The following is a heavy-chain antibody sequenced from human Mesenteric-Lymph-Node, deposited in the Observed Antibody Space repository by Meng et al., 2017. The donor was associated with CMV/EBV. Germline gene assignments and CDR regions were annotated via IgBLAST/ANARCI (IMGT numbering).Heavy chain of an antibody. Sequence: SLKISCAASGFTFSSYWMSWVRQAPGKGLEWVSGISWNSGSIGYADSVKGRFTISRDNAKNSLYLQMNSLRAEDTALYYCAKDITRFSGGNGDYWGQGTLVTVSS. J-gene: IGHJ4*02. CDR2: ISWNSGSI. CDR1: GFTFSSYW. V-gene: IGHV3-9*01. CDR3: AKDITRFSGGNGDY. D-gene: IGHD4-23*01.